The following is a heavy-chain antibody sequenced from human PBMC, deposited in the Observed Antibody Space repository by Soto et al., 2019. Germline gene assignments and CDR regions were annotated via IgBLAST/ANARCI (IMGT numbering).Heavy chain of an antibody. D-gene: IGHD6-13*01. V-gene: IGHV3-21*01. CDR3: AREPIAAAGIDY. J-gene: IGHJ4*02. Sequence: PVGSLRLSCAASGFTFSSYSMNWVRQAPGKGLEWVSSISSSSSYIYYADSVKGRFTISRDNAKNSLYLQMNSLRAEDTAVYYCAREPIAAAGIDYWGQGTLVTVSS. CDR2: ISSSSSYI. CDR1: GFTFSSYS.